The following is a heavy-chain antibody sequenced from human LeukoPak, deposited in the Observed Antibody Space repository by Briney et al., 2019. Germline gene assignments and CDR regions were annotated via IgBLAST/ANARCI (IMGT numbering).Heavy chain of an antibody. CDR2: INHSGST. V-gene: IGHV4-34*01. CDR1: GGSFSGYY. J-gene: IGHJ5*02. Sequence: SETLSLTCAVYGGSFSGYYWSWIRQPPGKGLEWIGEINHSGSTNYNPSLKSRVTISVDTSKNQFSLKLNSVTDADTAMYYCARDGCSSSSCYSWFDPWGQGTLVTVSS. D-gene: IGHD2-2*02. CDR3: ARDGCSSSSCYSWFDP.